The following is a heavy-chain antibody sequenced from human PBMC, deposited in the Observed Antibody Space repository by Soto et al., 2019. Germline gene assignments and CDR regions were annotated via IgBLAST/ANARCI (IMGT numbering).Heavy chain of an antibody. J-gene: IGHJ4*02. V-gene: IGHV3-30*18. CDR1: GFIFSGYG. CDR3: AKDMYRSGWLVYFDH. Sequence: GSQRRSCAASGFIFSGYGMHWVRQATGKGLEWVAVISYDGSDRYYVDSVKGRFTISRDNSKNTLYLQMNSLRPEDTAVYYCAKDMYRSGWLVYFDHWGQGTMVTVSS. CDR2: ISYDGSDR. D-gene: IGHD6-19*01.